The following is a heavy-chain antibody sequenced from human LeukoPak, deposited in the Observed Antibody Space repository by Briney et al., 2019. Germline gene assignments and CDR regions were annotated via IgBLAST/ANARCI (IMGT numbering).Heavy chain of an antibody. CDR1: GYTFTSYG. CDR3: ARFRSSSWYRDYYYYGMDV. V-gene: IGHV1-18*01. Sequence: ASVKVSCKASGYTFTSYGISWVRQAPGQGLEWMGWISAYNGNTNYAQKLQGRVTMTTDTSTSTAYMELRSLRSDDTAVHYCARFRSSSWYRDYYYYGMDVWGQGTTVTVSS. D-gene: IGHD6-13*01. J-gene: IGHJ6*02. CDR2: ISAYNGNT.